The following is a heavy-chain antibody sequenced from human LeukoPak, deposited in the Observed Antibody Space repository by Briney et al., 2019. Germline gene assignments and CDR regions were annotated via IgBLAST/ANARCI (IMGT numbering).Heavy chain of an antibody. CDR1: GFDFSIYW. J-gene: IGHJ4*02. Sequence: GGSLRLSCAASGFDFSIYWMDWVRQAPGKGLEWVSAISGSGGSTYYADSVKGRFTISRDNSKNTLYLQMNSLRADDTAVYYCANGREIFANVDYWGQGTLVTVSS. D-gene: IGHD3-3*01. CDR2: ISGSGGST. V-gene: IGHV3-23*01. CDR3: ANGREIFANVDY.